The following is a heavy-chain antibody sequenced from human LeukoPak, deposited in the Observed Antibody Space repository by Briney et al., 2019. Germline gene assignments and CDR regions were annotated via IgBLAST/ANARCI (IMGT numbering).Heavy chain of an antibody. V-gene: IGHV1-18*01. D-gene: IGHD6-19*01. CDR1: GYTFTSYT. CDR2: INGYNGNT. Sequence: ASVKVSCRASGYTFTSYTITWVRQAPGQGLEWMGWINGYNGNTNYAQKLQGRVTMTTDTSTSTAYMELRSLRSDDTAVYYCARDHLEGWYFDPWGQGTLVTVSS. J-gene: IGHJ5*02. CDR3: ARDHLEGWYFDP.